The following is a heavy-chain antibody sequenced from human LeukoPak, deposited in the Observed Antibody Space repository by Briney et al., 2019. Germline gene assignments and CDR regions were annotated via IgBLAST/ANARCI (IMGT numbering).Heavy chain of an antibody. D-gene: IGHD1-26*01. V-gene: IGHV3-30*02. J-gene: IGHJ4*02. Sequence: GGSLRLSCAASGFTFSSYGMHWVRQAPGKGLEWVAFIRYDGSNKYYADSVKGRFTISRDNSKNTLYLQMNSLRAEDTAVSYCAKDAYSSFDYWGQGTLVTVSS. CDR2: IRYDGSNK. CDR1: GFTFSSYG. CDR3: AKDAYSSFDY.